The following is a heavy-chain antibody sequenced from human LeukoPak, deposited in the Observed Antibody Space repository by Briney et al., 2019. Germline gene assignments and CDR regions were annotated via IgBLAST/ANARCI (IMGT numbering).Heavy chain of an antibody. J-gene: IGHJ4*02. D-gene: IGHD3-3*01. CDR3: ARSRLRFLEWNTYDY. CDR2: MSYDGSNK. V-gene: IGHV3-30*03. CDR1: GFTFRTYG. Sequence: GGSLRLSCEASGFTFRTYGMHWVRQAPGKGLEWVALMSYDGSNKDYTDSVKGRFTISRDNSKNTLYLQMNSLRAEDTAVYYCARSRLRFLEWNTYDYWGQGTLVTVSS.